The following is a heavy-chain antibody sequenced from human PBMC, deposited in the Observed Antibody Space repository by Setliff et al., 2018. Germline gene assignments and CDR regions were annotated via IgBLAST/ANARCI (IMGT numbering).Heavy chain of an antibody. Sequence: VASVKVSCKASGGTFSSYAISWVRQAPGQGLEWMGGIIPIFGTANYAQKLQGRVTITADESTSTAYMELSSLRSEDTAVYYCARGAAAGPYYYYYYYMDVWGKGTTVTVSS. J-gene: IGHJ6*03. CDR3: ARGAAAGPYYYYYYYMDV. CDR1: GGTFSSYA. CDR2: IIPIFGTA. V-gene: IGHV1-69*13. D-gene: IGHD6-13*01.